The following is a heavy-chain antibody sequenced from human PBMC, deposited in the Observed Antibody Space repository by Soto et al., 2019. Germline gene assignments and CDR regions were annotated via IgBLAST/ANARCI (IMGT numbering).Heavy chain of an antibody. CDR2: INGGNGDT. D-gene: IGHD3-16*02. CDR1: GYTFTSYA. V-gene: IGHV1-3*01. CDR3: ARSMTTLGGGIGYNHNGMDV. Sequence: QVQLVQSGAEMRKPGASVMVSCKASGYTFTSYAMNWVRQAPGQRLEWMGWINGGNGDTKYSQRFQDRVTITRDTSANTVYMELSSLRSEDTAMYYCARSMTTLGGGIGYNHNGMDVWGQGTTVTVS. J-gene: IGHJ6*02.